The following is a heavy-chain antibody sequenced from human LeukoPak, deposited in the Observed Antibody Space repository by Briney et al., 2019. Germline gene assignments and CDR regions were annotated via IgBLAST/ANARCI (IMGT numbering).Heavy chain of an antibody. CDR1: GYSFTSYW. D-gene: IGHD2-2*01. J-gene: IGHJ3*02. CDR3: ARVKVPAATDDAFDI. Sequence: GESLKISCKGSGYSFTSYWIGWVRQMPVKGLEWMGNIYPGDSDTRYSPSFQGQVTISADKSISTAYLQWSSLKASDTAMYYCARVKVPAATDDAFDIWGQGTMVTVSS. V-gene: IGHV5-51*01. CDR2: IYPGDSDT.